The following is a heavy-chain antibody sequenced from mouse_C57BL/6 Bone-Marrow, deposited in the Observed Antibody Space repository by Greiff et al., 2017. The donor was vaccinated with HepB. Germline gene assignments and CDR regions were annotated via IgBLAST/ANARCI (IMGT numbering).Heavy chain of an antibody. V-gene: IGHV1-18*01. CDR2: INPNNGGT. J-gene: IGHJ2*01. D-gene: IGHD3-3*01. CDR1: GYTFTDYN. CDR3: ARRGDGY. Sequence: VQLQQSGPELVKPGASVKIPCKASGYTFTDYNIDWVKQSHGKSLEWIGDINPNNGGTIYNQKFKGKATLTVDKSSSTAYMELRSLTSEDTAVYYCARRGDGYWGQGTTLTVSS.